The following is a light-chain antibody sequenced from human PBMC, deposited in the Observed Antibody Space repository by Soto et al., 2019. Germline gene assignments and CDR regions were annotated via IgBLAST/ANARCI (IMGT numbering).Light chain of an antibody. CDR3: NSYTTRSTYV. V-gene: IGLV2-14*03. CDR2: DVS. Sequence: QSVLTQPASVSGSPGQSITISCTGTTSDVGGYNSVSWYQHHPGKAPKLMIFDVSYRSSGVSSRFSGSKSGTTASLTISGLQAEDEADYYCNSYTTRSTYVFGTGTKSPS. CDR1: TSDVGGYNS. J-gene: IGLJ1*01.